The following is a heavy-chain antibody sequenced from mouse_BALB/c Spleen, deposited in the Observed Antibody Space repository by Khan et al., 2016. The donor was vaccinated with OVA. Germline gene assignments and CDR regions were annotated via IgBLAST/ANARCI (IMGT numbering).Heavy chain of an antibody. CDR3: ARGGAAYYRNDGGAMDY. D-gene: IGHD2-14*01. V-gene: IGHV9-4*02. Sequence: QIQLVQSGPELKKPGETVRISCKASGYTFTNAGMQWVQKMPGKGLKWIGWINTHSGVPKYAEDFKGRFAFSLDTSASTVYLQIKNLKNEDTATYFWARGGAAYYRNDGGAMDYWGQGTSVTVSS. CDR2: INTHSGVP. J-gene: IGHJ4*01. CDR1: GYTFTNAG.